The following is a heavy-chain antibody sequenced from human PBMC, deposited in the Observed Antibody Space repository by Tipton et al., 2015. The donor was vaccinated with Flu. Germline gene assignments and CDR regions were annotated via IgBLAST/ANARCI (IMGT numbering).Heavy chain of an antibody. CDR1: GGSINSYY. CDR3: ARRDYSNYVSDPKNWFDP. D-gene: IGHD4-11*01. Sequence: TLSLTCSVSGGSINSYYWSWIRQPAGKGLEWIGRIYMGGRTNYNPSLKSRVTMSVDLFKNQISLRLSSVTAADTAVYYCARRDYSNYVSDPKNWFDPWGQGTLVAVSS. J-gene: IGHJ5*02. V-gene: IGHV4-4*07. CDR2: IYMGGRT.